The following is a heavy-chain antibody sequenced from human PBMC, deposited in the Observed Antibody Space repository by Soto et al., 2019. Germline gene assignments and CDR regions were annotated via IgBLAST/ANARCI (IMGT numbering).Heavy chain of an antibody. Sequence: QVHLQESGPGLVKPSETLSLTCSVSNDSIRSDNWWSWVRQPPGKGLEWIGEIFHSGSSNNNSSLKSRVTLSVDKTKNEFSLKLNSVTAADTAVYYCARRLFVRGTLGYYDYWGQGTLVTVSS. CDR3: ARRLFVRGTLGYYDY. J-gene: IGHJ4*02. D-gene: IGHD3-10*02. CDR2: IFHSGSS. CDR1: NDSIRSDNW. V-gene: IGHV4-4*02.